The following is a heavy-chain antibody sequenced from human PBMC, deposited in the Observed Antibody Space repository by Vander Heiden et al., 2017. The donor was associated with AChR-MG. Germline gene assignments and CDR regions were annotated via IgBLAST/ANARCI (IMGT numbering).Heavy chain of an antibody. D-gene: IGHD3-16*01. J-gene: IGHJ6*02. CDR2: IIPIVGTA. CDR3: ARDPYVLSYGMDV. CDR1: GGTFSSSA. V-gene: IGHV1-69*01. Sequence: QVQLVQSGAEVTKPGSSVKVSCKASGGTFSSSAISWVGRAPGQGLGWMGGIIPIVGTANYVQKFQGRVTITADESTSTAYMGLRRLRSEDTAVYYCARDPYVLSYGMDVCGLVATGTVS.